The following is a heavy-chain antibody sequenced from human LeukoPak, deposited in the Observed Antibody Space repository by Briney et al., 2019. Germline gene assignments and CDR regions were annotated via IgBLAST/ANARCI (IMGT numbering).Heavy chain of an antibody. D-gene: IGHD2-2*01. J-gene: IGHJ4*02. CDR1: GFTFRDYT. Sequence: GGSLRLSCAASGFTFRDYTMNWVRQAPGKGLEWVSSIASSSSYTYYADSVKGRFTISRDNAKNSLYLQMNSLRAEDTAVYYCASGGCSSTSCYGDFDYWGQGTLVTVSS. CDR3: ASGGCSSTSCYGDFDY. V-gene: IGHV3-21*01. CDR2: IASSSSYT.